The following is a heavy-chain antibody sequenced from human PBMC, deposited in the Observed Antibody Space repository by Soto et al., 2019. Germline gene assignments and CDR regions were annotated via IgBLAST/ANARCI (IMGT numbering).Heavy chain of an antibody. Sequence: QVQLVQSGAEVKKPGSSVKVSCKASGGAFRGYTFSWVRQAPGQGLEWMGGINTILGTANYPQNFQDRVTITADEYTSTAYMELSSLRPEDTAVYYCARGEQPRAVRAFFDYWGQGTLVTVSS. CDR3: ARGEQPRAVRAFFDY. D-gene: IGHD3-10*01. CDR2: INTILGTA. V-gene: IGHV1-69*01. CDR1: GGAFRGYT. J-gene: IGHJ4*02.